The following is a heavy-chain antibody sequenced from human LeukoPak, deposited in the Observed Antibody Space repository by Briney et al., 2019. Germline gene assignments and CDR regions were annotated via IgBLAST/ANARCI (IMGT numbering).Heavy chain of an antibody. D-gene: IGHD2-21*02. V-gene: IGHV3-53*01. J-gene: IGHJ4*02. CDR3: ARDSEVTARYPNYFDY. CDR1: GFTVSSNY. CDR2: IYSGSNT. Sequence: GGSLRLSCAASGFTVSSNYMSWVRQAPGKGLEWVSVIYSGSNTDYAGSVRGRFTISRDNSKNTLYLQMNSLRAEDTAVYYCARDSEVTARYPNYFDYWGQGTLVTVSS.